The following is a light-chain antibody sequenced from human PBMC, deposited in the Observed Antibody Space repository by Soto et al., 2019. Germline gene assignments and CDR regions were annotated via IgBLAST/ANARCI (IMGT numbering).Light chain of an antibody. J-gene: IGKJ1*01. Sequence: EIVLTQSPGTLSLSPGERATLACRASQSVSSSYLAWYQQKPGQAPRLLIYGASSSATVIPDRFSGSGSGTDFTLTISRLEPEDFAVYSCQQYGSSPRTFGQGTTVEIK. CDR2: GAS. CDR3: QQYGSSPRT. CDR1: QSVSSSY. V-gene: IGKV3-20*01.